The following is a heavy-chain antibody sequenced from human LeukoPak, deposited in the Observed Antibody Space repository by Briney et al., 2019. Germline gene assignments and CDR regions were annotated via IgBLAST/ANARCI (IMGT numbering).Heavy chain of an antibody. D-gene: IGHD3-22*01. CDR2: INTNTGNP. J-gene: IGHJ4*02. CDR3: ARVPLVGYYDSSGYYYEVKDYFDY. Sequence: ASVKVSCKASGYTFTSYAMNWVRQAPGQGLEWMGWINTNTGNPTYAQGFTGRFVFSLDTSVSTAYLQISSLKAEDTAVYYCARVPLVGYYDSSGYYYEVKDYFDYWGQGTLVTVSS. CDR1: GYTFTSYA. V-gene: IGHV7-4-1*02.